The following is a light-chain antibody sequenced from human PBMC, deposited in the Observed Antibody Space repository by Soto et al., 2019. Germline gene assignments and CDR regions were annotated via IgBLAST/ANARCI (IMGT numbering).Light chain of an antibody. CDR1: QSASSSY. J-gene: IGKJ1*01. Sequence: EIVLTQSPGSLSLSPGERATLSCRASQSASSSYLAWYQQKPGQAPRLLIYGASSRATGIPDRFSGSGSGTDFTVTISRLEPEDFAVQYCQQYGSSPRTFSQGTKMEI. V-gene: IGKV3-20*01. CDR2: GAS. CDR3: QQYGSSPRT.